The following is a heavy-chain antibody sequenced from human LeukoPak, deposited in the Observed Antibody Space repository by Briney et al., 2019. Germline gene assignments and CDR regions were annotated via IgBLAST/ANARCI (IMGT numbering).Heavy chain of an antibody. Sequence: GASVKVSCKASGYTFTSYAMHWVRPAPGQRLEWMGWINAGNGNAKYSQKFQGRVTITRDTSASTAYMELSSLRSEDTAVYYCARVATVTTDPNFDYWGQGTLVTVSS. CDR2: INAGNGNA. CDR3: ARVATVTTDPNFDY. CDR1: GYTFTSYA. J-gene: IGHJ4*02. D-gene: IGHD4-17*01. V-gene: IGHV1-3*01.